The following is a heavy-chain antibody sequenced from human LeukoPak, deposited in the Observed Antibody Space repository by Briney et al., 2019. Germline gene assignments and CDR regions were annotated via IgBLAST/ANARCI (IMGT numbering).Heavy chain of an antibody. D-gene: IGHD5-12*01. J-gene: IGHJ4*02. V-gene: IGHV3-21*01. CDR2: ISPDSNYK. CDR3: VRGGYRGFDYEY. CDR1: GFTFSTYS. Sequence: GESLRLSCAASGFTFSTYSMNRLRLAPGKGLEWVSSISPDSNYKYYVDSVKGRFTISRDNAKSSLYLQMNSLRAEDTAVYYCVRGGYRGFDYEYWGQGTLVTVSS.